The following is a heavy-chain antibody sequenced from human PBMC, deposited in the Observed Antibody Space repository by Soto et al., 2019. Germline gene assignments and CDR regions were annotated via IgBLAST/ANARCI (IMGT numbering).Heavy chain of an antibody. CDR3: KRLRVAAAGIDS. J-gene: IGHJ4*02. V-gene: IGHV4-59*08. CDR2: IYYSGYT. D-gene: IGHD6-13*01. CDR1: GGSISSYY. Sequence: PSETLSLTCTVSGGSISSYYWSWIRQPPGKGLEWMGDIYYSGYTDYNPSLESRVTMSVDTSKNQFSLKLTSVTAADTAVYYCKRLRVAAAGIDSWAPGTLFTVSS.